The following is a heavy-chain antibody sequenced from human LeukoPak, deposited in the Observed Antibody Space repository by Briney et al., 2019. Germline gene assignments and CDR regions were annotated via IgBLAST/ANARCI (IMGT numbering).Heavy chain of an antibody. CDR3: ARDLRDNDY. J-gene: IGHJ4*02. CDR1: KFTFSAYA. CDR2: ITSSGDNT. V-gene: IGHV3-23*01. D-gene: IGHD4-17*01. Sequence: GGALRLSCAAAKFTFSAYAMSWVRQAPGKGLEWVSTITSSGDNTDYADSMKGRFTISRDNCENTLYLQMNSRRAEDTAVYYCARDLRDNDYWGERTLVSVSS.